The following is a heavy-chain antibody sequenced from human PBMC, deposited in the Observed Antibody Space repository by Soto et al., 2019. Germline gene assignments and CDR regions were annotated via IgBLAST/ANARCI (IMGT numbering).Heavy chain of an antibody. Sequence: QVQLVESGGGVVQPGRSLRLSCAASGFTFSSYGMHWVRQAPGKGPEWVAVISYDGSNKYYADSVKGRFTISRDNSKNTLYLQMNSLRAEDTAVYYCAKDRGYSGYDYWFDPWGQGTLVTVSS. CDR1: GFTFSSYG. CDR2: ISYDGSNK. CDR3: AKDRGYSGYDYWFDP. D-gene: IGHD5-12*01. V-gene: IGHV3-30*18. J-gene: IGHJ5*02.